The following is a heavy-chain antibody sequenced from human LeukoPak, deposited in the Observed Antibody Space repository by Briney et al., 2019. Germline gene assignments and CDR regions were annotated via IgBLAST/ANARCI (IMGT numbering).Heavy chain of an antibody. CDR1: GFTFSSYA. J-gene: IGHJ6*02. CDR2: ISGSGGST. CDR3: ARDTSQYYDNSGYNYYHGMDV. V-gene: IGHV3-23*01. D-gene: IGHD3-22*01. Sequence: PGGSLRLSCAASGFTFSSYAMSWVRQAPGKGLEWVSAISGSGGSTYYADSVKGRFTISRDNSKNTLYLQMNSLRAEDTAVYYCARDTSQYYDNSGYNYYHGMDVWGQGTTVTVSS.